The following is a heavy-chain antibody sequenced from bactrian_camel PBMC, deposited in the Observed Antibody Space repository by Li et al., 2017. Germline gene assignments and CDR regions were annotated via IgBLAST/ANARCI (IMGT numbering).Heavy chain of an antibody. J-gene: IGHJ6*01. CDR1: GGTEDGFY. CDR2: IDTAGAP. V-gene: IGHV3S53*01. D-gene: IGHD3*01. CDR3: ATSFGGVIWCDFSY. Sequence: HVQLVESGGGSVQAGGSVRLSCVTSGGTEDGFYVAWIRQAPGKEREGVAAIDTAGAPTYTYAVAGRFTISRDNAKNTVYLQINSLKSEDTALYYCATSFGGVIWCDFSYWGQGTQVTVS.